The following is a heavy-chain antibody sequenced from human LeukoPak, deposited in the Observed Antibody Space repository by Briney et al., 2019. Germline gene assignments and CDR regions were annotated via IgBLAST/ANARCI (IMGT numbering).Heavy chain of an antibody. Sequence: GGSLRLSCAASGFTFSSYAMTWVRQAPGKGLEWVSTISGRGGSTYYAGSVKGRFTISRDNSKNTLYLQMDSLRAEDTAVCYCAQGRGYSPSDIYFDYWGQGTLVTVSS. V-gene: IGHV3-23*01. D-gene: IGHD5-12*01. CDR2: ISGRGGST. CDR1: GFTFSSYA. J-gene: IGHJ4*02. CDR3: AQGRGYSPSDIYFDY.